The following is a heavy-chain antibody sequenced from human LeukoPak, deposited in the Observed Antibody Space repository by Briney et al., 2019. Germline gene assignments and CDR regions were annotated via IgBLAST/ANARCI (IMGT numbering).Heavy chain of an antibody. D-gene: IGHD6-13*01. CDR2: INPNSGGT. V-gene: IGHV1-2*02. CDR1: GYTFTGYY. CDR3: ASVYSSSWYSGYYYYGVDV. Sequence: GASVKVSCKASGYTFTGYYMHWVRQAPGQGLEWMGWINPNSGGTNYAQKFQGRVTMTRDTSISTAYMELSRLRSDDTAVYYCASVYSSSWYSGYYYYGVDVWGQGTTVTVSS. J-gene: IGHJ6*02.